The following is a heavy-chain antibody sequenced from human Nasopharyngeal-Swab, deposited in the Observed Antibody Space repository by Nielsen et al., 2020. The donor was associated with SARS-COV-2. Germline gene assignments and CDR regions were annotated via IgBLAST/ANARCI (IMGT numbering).Heavy chain of an antibody. CDR2: INTNTGNP. Sequence: ASVKVSCKASGYTFTSYAMNWVRQAPGQGLEWMGWINTNTGNPTYAQSFTGRFVFSLDTSVSTAYLQIRSLKPEDTAVYFCARPSPYGDYSFDYWGQGTLVTVSS. CDR3: ARPSPYGDYSFDY. D-gene: IGHD4-17*01. V-gene: IGHV7-4-1*01. J-gene: IGHJ4*02. CDR1: GYTFTSYA.